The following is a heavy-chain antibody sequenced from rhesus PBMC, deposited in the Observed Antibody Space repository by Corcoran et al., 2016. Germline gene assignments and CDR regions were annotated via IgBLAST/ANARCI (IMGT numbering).Heavy chain of an antibody. CDR2: IYWEDDN. CDR1: GFSLSTSGMG. CDR3: ARGSAGY. J-gene: IGHJ4*01. V-gene: IGHV2S1*01. Sequence: QVTLKESGPALVKPTQTLTLTCTFSGFSLSTSGMGVGWIRQPPGKALEWLASIYWEDDNYYITALKGRLTNSNDTSKKHVVLTMTNMDPVDTATYYCARGSAGYWGQGVLVTVSS.